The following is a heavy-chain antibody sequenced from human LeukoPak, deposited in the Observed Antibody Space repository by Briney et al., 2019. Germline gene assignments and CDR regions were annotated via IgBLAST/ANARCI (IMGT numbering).Heavy chain of an antibody. Sequence: ASVKVSCKASGYTFTSYGISWVRQAPGQGLEWMGWISAYNGNTNYAQKLQGRVTMTTDTSTSTAYMELRSLRSDDTAVYYCARDKGQLEPRVSYYYSYGMDVWGKGTTVTVSS. D-gene: IGHD1-1*01. CDR1: GYTFTSYG. CDR3: ARDKGQLEPRVSYYYSYGMDV. V-gene: IGHV1-18*04. CDR2: ISAYNGNT. J-gene: IGHJ6*04.